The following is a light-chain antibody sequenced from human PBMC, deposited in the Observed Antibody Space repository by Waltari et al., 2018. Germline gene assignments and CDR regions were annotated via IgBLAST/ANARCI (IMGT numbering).Light chain of an antibody. J-gene: IGKJ1*01. Sequence: EIVLTQSPGTLSLSLGERATVSSRASQSVSRALAWYQQKPGQAPRLLIYGASTRATGIPDRFSGSGSGTDFSLTISRLEPDDFAVYFCQHYLRLPVTFGQGTTVEI. CDR3: QHYLRLPVT. CDR2: GAS. CDR1: QSVSRA. V-gene: IGKV3-20*01.